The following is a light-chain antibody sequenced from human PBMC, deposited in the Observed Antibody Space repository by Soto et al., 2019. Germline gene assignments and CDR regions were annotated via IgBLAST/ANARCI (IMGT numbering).Light chain of an antibody. CDR1: QGISSW. V-gene: IGKV1D-16*01. CDR2: DAS. CDR3: QHYNSYSEA. Sequence: DIQKKKYKSSVSASVGARVTINXXASQGISSWLAWYQQKPEKAPKLVIYDASSLQSGVPSRFSGSGSGTEFTLTISSLQPDDFATYYCQHYNSYSEAFGQGARLEI. J-gene: IGKJ5*01.